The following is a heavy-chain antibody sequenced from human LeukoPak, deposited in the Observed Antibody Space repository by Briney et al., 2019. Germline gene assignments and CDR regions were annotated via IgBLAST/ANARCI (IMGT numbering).Heavy chain of an antibody. J-gene: IGHJ4*02. V-gene: IGHV2-26*01. CDR3: ARALLVDYNFDY. Sequence: SGPVLVKPTKTLTLTCTVSGFSLTNAGLGVSWIRQPPGKALEWLAHIFSNDEKSYRTSLKSRSTISKDTSKSQVVLIMTNMDPVDTATYYCARALLVDYNFDYWGQGTLVTVSS. D-gene: IGHD2-8*02. CDR1: GFSLTNAGLG. CDR2: IFSNDEK.